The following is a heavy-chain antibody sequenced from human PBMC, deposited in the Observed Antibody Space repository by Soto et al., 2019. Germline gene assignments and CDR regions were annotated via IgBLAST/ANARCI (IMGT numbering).Heavy chain of an antibody. CDR3: ARQATTSWSY. CDR2: IHYTGDT. Sequence: SETLSLTCKVSGDSMNSDDYYWGWIRQPPGKGLEWIGSIHYTGDTYYSPSLKSRVTISRDASMKQFSLRLTSVNVADTAMYYCARQATTSWSYWGQGTLVTVSS. J-gene: IGHJ4*01. V-gene: IGHV4-39*01. D-gene: IGHD2-2*01. CDR1: GDSMNSDDYY.